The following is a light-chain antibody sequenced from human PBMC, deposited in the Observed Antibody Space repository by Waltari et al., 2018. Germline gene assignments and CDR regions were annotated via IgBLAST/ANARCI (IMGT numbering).Light chain of an antibody. CDR1: QTFGSGD. J-gene: IGKJ4*01. CDR3: QHYGTSPPLT. CDR2: GAS. V-gene: IGKV3-20*01. Sequence: ASQTFGSGDVAWYQQKPGQAPRLLIYGASTRAAGCPVRFSGSGSGTDFTLTISRLEPEDFAVYYCQHYGTSPPLTFGGGTKVEIK.